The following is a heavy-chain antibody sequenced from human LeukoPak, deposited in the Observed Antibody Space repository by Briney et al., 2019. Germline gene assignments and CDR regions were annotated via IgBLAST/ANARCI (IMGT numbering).Heavy chain of an antibody. J-gene: IGHJ4*02. V-gene: IGHV1-69*04. CDR3: ASPMTRNYGDYGNAY. D-gene: IGHD4-17*01. Sequence: HEASVKVSCKASGGTLSSYAISWVRQAPGQGLEWMGRIIPILGIANYAQKFQGRVTITADKSTSTAYMELSSLRSEHTAVYYCASPMTRNYGDYGNAYWGQGTLVTVSS. CDR2: IIPILGIA. CDR1: GGTLSSYA.